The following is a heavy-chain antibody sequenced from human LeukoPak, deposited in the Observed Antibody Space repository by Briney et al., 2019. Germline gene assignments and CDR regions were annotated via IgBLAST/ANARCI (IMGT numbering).Heavy chain of an antibody. CDR2: MNPNSGNT. CDR1: GYTFTSYD. D-gene: IGHD3-10*01. J-gene: IGHJ5*02. Sequence: ASVKVSCKASGYTFTSYDINWVRQATGQGLEWMGWMNPNSGNTGYAQKFQGRVTMTRNTSISTAYMELSSLRSEDTAVYYCARGRFTMVRGVSLYNWFDPWGQGTLVTVSS. CDR3: ARGRFTMVRGVSLYNWFDP. V-gene: IGHV1-8*01.